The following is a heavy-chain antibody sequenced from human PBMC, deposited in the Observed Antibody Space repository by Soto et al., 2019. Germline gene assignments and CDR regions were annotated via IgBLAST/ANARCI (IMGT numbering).Heavy chain of an antibody. D-gene: IGHD5-12*01. V-gene: IGHV5-51*01. J-gene: IGHJ6*02. CDR2: IHPVDSDT. Sequence: PGESLKISCQGSGYSFTRYWIGWVRQMPGKGLEWMGIIHPVDSDTRYSPSFQGQATISADKSISTAYLQWSSLKASDTAMYYCARVLRSGYLAYFYYDMDVWGQGTTLTVSS. CDR3: ARVLRSGYLAYFYYDMDV. CDR1: GYSFTRYW.